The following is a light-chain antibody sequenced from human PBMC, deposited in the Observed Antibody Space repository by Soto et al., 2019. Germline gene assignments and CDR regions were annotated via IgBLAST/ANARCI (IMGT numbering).Light chain of an antibody. V-gene: IGKV3-15*01. CDR3: HQYSNWPLT. CDR1: QSVSSSY. J-gene: IGKJ4*01. CDR2: DAS. Sequence: EIVLTQSPGTLSLSPGERATLSCRASQSVSSSYLAWYQQKPGQAPRLLIYDASTRATGVPARFSGSGSETEFTLTISSLQSEDFAVYYCHQYSNWPLTFGGGTKVDIK.